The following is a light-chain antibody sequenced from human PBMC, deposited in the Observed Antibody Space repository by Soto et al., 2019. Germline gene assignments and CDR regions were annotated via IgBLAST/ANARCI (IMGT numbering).Light chain of an antibody. CDR1: QDINSW. CDR2: TAS. V-gene: IGKV1D-12*01. Sequence: DIQMTQSPSSVSASVGDRVTITCRASQDINSWLVWYQQKPGKAPNLLIYTASTLQSGVPSRFSGSGSGTDFTLTINSLQPEDFATYYCQQANSFPLAFGGGTKVEIK. CDR3: QQANSFPLA. J-gene: IGKJ4*01.